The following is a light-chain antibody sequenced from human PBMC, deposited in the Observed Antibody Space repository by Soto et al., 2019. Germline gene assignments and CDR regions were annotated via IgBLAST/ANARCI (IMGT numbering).Light chain of an antibody. V-gene: IGKV1-39*01. Sequence: DSQMTQSPSSLAASVGERVTITCRASQNIHSFLNWYQQKPGKAPQVLIYGGSALQSGVPSRFSGSGSGTDFTLTISSLQPEDFASYFCQQSYNIPFTFGPGTKVDIK. CDR3: QQSYNIPFT. J-gene: IGKJ3*01. CDR2: GGS. CDR1: QNIHSF.